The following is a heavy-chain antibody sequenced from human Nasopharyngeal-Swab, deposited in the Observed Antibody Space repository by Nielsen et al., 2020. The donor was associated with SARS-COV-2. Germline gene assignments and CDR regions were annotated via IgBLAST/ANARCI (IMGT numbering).Heavy chain of an antibody. J-gene: IGHJ6*02. D-gene: IGHD6-19*01. Sequence: GESLMISCAASGFIVSNNYMSSVRQAPGTGLEWVSVIYRGGSTYNADSVKGRFTISRDNSKNTLYLQMNSLRAEDTAVYYCARREQWLVSNYYYYYGMDVWGQGTTVTVSS. CDR3: ARREQWLVSNYYYYYGMDV. V-gene: IGHV3-53*01. CDR1: GFIVSNNY. CDR2: IYRGGST.